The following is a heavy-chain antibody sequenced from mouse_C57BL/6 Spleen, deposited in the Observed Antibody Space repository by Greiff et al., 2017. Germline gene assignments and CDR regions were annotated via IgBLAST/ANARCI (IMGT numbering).Heavy chain of an antibody. J-gene: IGHJ3*01. CDR2: IYPGDGDT. CDR3: AGQIYYDYDGWFAY. D-gene: IGHD2-4*01. CDR1: GYAFSSSW. V-gene: IGHV1-82*01. Sequence: VQLKQSGPELVKPGALVKISCKASGYAFSSSWMNWVKQRPGKGLEWIGRIYPGDGDTNYNGKFKGKATLTADKSSSTAYMQLSSLTSEDSAVYFCAGQIYYDYDGWFAYWGQGTLVTVSA.